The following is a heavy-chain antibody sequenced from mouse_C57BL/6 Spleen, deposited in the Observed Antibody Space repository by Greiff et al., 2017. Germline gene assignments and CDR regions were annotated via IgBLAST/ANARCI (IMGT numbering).Heavy chain of an antibody. D-gene: IGHD4-1*01. CDR1: GFSLTSYG. J-gene: IGHJ4*01. CDR2: IWSGGST. V-gene: IGHV2-2*01. Sequence: QVQLKESGPGLVQPSQSLSITCTVSGFSLTSYGVHWVRQSPGKGLEWLGVIWSGGSTDYNAAFISRLSISKDNSKSQVFFKMNSLQADDTAIYYCARKDPNCYAMDYWGQGTSVTVSS. CDR3: ARKDPNCYAMDY.